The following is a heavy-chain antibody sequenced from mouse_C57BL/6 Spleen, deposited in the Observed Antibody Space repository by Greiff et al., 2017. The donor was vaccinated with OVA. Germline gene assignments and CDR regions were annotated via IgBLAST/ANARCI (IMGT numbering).Heavy chain of an antibody. V-gene: IGHV5-16*01. CDR1: GFTFSDYY. J-gene: IGHJ1*03. CDR2: INYDGSST. D-gene: IGHD1-1*01. CDR3: AREKVGSWYFDV. Sequence: GHLVESEGGLVQPGSSMKLSCTASGFTFSDYYMARVRQVPEKGLEWVANINYDGSSTYYLDSLKSRFIISRDNAKNILYLQMSSLKSEDTATYYCAREKVGSWYFDVWGTGTTVTVSS.